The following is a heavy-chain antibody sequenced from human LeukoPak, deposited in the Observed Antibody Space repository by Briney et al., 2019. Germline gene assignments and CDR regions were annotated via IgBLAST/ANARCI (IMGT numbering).Heavy chain of an antibody. D-gene: IGHD3-22*01. V-gene: IGHV4-59*01. CDR2: IYYSGST. CDR3: ARDRPAYYYDSSEAFDI. Sequence: SETLSLTCTVSGGSISSYYWSWIRQPPGKGLEWIGYIYYSGSTNYNPSLKSRVTISVDTSKNQFSLKLSSVTAADTAVYYCARDRPAYYYDSSEAFDIWGQGTMVTVSS. CDR1: GGSISSYY. J-gene: IGHJ3*02.